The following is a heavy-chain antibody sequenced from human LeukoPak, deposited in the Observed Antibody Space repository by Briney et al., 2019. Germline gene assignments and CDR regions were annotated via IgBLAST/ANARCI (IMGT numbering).Heavy chain of an antibody. Sequence: SETLSLTCTVSGYSISSGYYWGWIRQPPGKGLEWIGSIYYSGSTYYNPSLKSRVTISVDTSKNQFSLKLSSVTAADTAVYYCARQDIVVVVAATGWFDPWGQGTLVTVSS. V-gene: IGHV4-38-2*02. CDR1: GYSISSGYY. J-gene: IGHJ5*02. D-gene: IGHD2-15*01. CDR3: ARQDIVVVVAATGWFDP. CDR2: IYYSGST.